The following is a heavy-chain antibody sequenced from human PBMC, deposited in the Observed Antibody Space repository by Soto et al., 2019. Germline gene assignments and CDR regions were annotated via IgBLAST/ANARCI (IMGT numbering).Heavy chain of an antibody. Sequence: GASVKVSFKASGYTFTGYYMHWVRQAPGQGLEWMGWINPNSGGTNYAQKFQGRVTMTRDTSISTAYMELSRLRSDDTVVYYCARDLEGSILGRYYYYGMDVWGQGTTVTVSS. CDR1: GYTFTGYY. J-gene: IGHJ6*02. CDR3: ARDLEGSILGRYYYYGMDV. D-gene: IGHD1-26*01. CDR2: INPNSGGT. V-gene: IGHV1-2*02.